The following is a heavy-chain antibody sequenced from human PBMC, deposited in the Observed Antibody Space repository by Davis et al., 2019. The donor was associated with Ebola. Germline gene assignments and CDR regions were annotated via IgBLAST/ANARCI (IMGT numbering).Heavy chain of an antibody. CDR3: ASGDFWSGYYRYGMDV. CDR2: IYSGGST. CDR1: GFTVSSNY. V-gene: IGHV3-53*01. Sequence: PGGSLRLSCAASGFTVSSNYMSWVRQAPGKGLEWVSVIYSGGSTYYADSVKGRFTISRDNAKNSLYLQMNSLRAEDTAVYYCASGDFWSGYYRYGMDVWGQGTTVTVSS. D-gene: IGHD3-3*01. J-gene: IGHJ6*02.